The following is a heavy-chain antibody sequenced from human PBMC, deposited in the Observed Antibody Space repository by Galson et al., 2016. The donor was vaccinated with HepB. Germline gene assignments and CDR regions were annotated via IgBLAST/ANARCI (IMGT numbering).Heavy chain of an antibody. D-gene: IGHD6-6*01. CDR2: IYYSGGA. J-gene: IGHJ4*02. Sequence: SETLSLTCAVSGDSVTSSSFYWGWIRQSPGKGLEWIGSIYYSGGAYYNEALQGRVTISVDTSNNHFSLKLDSVTAADTAVYYFASSENSSSNFDNWGQGTLVIVSS. V-gene: IGHV4-39*02. CDR1: GDSVTSSSFY. CDR3: ASSENSSSNFDN.